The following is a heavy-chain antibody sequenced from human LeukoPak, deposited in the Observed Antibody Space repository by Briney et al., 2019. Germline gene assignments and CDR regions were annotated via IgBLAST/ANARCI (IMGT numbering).Heavy chain of an antibody. CDR3: ARTYDILTGYYLHYYYYYMDV. CDR1: GYSISSGYY. CDR2: MYHSGST. Sequence: SETLSLTCTVSGYSISSGYYWGWIRQPPGKGLAWIGSMYHSGSTYYNPSLKSRVTISVDTSKNQFSLKLSSVTAADTAVYYCARTYDILTGYYLHYYYYYMDVWGKGTTVTISS. J-gene: IGHJ6*03. D-gene: IGHD3-9*01. V-gene: IGHV4-38-2*02.